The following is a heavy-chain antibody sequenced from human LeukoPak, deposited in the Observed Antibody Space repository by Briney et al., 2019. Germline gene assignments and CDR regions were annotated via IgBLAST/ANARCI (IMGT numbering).Heavy chain of an antibody. CDR1: GGSISSCY. CDR3: ARHDSSGWYYFDY. D-gene: IGHD6-19*01. J-gene: IGHJ4*02. Sequence: SETLSLTCTVSGGSISSCYWSWIRQPPGKGPEWIGYIYYSGSTNYNPSLKSRVTISVDTSKNQFSLKLTSVTAADTAVYYCARHDSSGWYYFDYWGQGTLVTVSS. CDR2: IYYSGST. V-gene: IGHV4-59*08.